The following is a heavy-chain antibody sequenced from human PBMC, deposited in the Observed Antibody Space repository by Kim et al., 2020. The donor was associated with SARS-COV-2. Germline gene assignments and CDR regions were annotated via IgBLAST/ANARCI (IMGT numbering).Heavy chain of an antibody. J-gene: IGHJ4*02. CDR2: INSDGSST. D-gene: IGHD5-12*01. Sequence: GGSLRLSCAASGFTFSSYWMHWVRQAPGKGLVWVSRINSDGSSTSYADSVKGRFTISRDNAKNTLYLQMNSLRAEDTAVYYCASEWGYSGYVLPGFDYWGQGTLVTVSS. CDR1: GFTFSSYW. CDR3: ASEWGYSGYVLPGFDY. V-gene: IGHV3-74*01.